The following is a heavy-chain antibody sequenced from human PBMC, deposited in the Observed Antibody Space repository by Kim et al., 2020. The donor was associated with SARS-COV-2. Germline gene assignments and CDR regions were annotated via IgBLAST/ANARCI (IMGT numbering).Heavy chain of an antibody. V-gene: IGHV3-23*01. CDR3: AKSPTSSSWYPLRYYYGMDV. CDR1: GFTFSSYA. CDR2: ISGSGGST. J-gene: IGHJ6*02. Sequence: GGSLRLSCAASGFTFSSYAMSWVRQAPGKGLEWVSAISGSGGSTYYADSVKGRFTISRDNSKNTLYLQMNSLRAEDTAVYYCAKSPTSSSWYPLRYYYGMDVWGQGTTVTVSS. D-gene: IGHD6-13*01.